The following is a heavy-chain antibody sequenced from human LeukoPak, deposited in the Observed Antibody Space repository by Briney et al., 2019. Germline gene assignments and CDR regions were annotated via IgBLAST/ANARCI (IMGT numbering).Heavy chain of an antibody. Sequence: SQTLSLTCAISGDSVSSNSAAWNWLRQSPSRGLEWLGRTYYRSKWYNDYAVSVKSRITINPDTSKNQFSLQLNSVTPEDTAVYYCAREASIAVAGTFDYWGQGTLVTVSS. CDR3: AREASIAVAGTFDY. V-gene: IGHV6-1*01. D-gene: IGHD6-19*01. CDR2: TYYRSKWYN. CDR1: GDSVSSNSAA. J-gene: IGHJ4*02.